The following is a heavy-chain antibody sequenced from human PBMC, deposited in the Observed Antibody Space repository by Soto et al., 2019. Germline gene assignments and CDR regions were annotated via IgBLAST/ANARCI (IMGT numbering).Heavy chain of an antibody. Sequence: GGSLRLSCAASGFTFSSYAMSWVRQAPGKGLEWVSAISGSGGSTYYADSVKGRFTISRDNSKNTLYLQMNSLRAEDTAVYYCAKAKGYSYGYLSGFYWGQGTLVTVSS. J-gene: IGHJ4*02. D-gene: IGHD5-18*01. V-gene: IGHV3-23*01. CDR2: ISGSGGST. CDR1: GFTFSSYA. CDR3: AKAKGYSYGYLSGFY.